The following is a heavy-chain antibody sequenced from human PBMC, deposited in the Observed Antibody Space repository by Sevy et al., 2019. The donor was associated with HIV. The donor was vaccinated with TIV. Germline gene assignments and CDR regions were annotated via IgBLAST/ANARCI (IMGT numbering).Heavy chain of an antibody. D-gene: IGHD2-21*02. J-gene: IGHJ6*02. CDR2: IFHSGSP. CDR1: DGAITTGAYS. V-gene: IGHV4-31*03. CDR3: ARHGTVNTYYGMDV. Sequence: SETLSLTCTVTDGAITTGAYSWSWIRQRPGKGLEWIGYIFHSGSPYFNPTLKSRASMSVDTSKTQFSLTLTSVAAADTAVYYCARHGTVNTYYGMDVWGQGTTVTVSS.